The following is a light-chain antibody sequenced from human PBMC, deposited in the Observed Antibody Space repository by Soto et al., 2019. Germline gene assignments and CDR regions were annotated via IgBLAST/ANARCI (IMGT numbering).Light chain of an antibody. CDR2: AAS. Sequence: IQMTQSPSSLSASVGARVTITCRASQDISNYLVWYQKKPGKDPKPMIYAASTLQSGVPSRFSGSGSGTEFNLTISRLQTEDCATYDCQQQNSYTLTFGHSTKGDIK. CDR3: QQQNSYTLT. V-gene: IGKV1-9*01. J-gene: IGKJ3*01. CDR1: QDISNY.